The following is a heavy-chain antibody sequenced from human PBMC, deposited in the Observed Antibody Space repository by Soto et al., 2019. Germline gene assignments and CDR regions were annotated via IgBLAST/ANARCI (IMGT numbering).Heavy chain of an antibody. Sequence: PGGSLRLSCAASGFSISNYAMTWVRQAPGKGLEWVSGIRGSGGSTHYADAVKGRFIISRDNSKNTLYLQMNSLRAEDTAVYYCARERTFGENNHDYMDVWGTGITVTVSS. CDR1: GFSISNYA. V-gene: IGHV3-23*01. CDR3: ARERTFGENNHDYMDV. CDR2: IRGSGGST. D-gene: IGHD3-10*01. J-gene: IGHJ6*03.